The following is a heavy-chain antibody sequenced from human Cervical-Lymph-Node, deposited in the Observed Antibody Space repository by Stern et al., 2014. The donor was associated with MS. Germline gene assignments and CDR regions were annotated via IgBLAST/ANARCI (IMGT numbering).Heavy chain of an antibody. Sequence: QVQLQESGPGLVKPSGTLSLTCSVSGESVGSGSYYWSWIRQPPGKGLEWIGYFYYNGITDYNPSLKSRVSISGDTKTNQFSLKLTSVTAADTAVYYCARNFKYSTWDYWGQGALVTISS. CDR1: GESVGSGSYY. J-gene: IGHJ4*02. V-gene: IGHV4-61*01. CDR2: FYYNGIT. CDR3: ARNFKYSTWDY. D-gene: IGHD2/OR15-2a*01.